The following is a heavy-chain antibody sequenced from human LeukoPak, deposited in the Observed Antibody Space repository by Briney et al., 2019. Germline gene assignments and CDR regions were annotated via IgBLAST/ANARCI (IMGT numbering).Heavy chain of an antibody. CDR3: AKDIHPPGAAAGAFDY. CDR2: ISWNSGSI. D-gene: IGHD6-13*01. J-gene: IGHJ4*02. Sequence: GGSLRLSCAASGFTFSSYWMSWVRQAPGKGLEWVSGISWNSGSIGYADSVKGRFTISRDNAKNSLYLQMNSLRAEDTALYYCAKDIHPPGAAAGAFDYWGQGTLVTVSS. V-gene: IGHV3-9*01. CDR1: GFTFSSYW.